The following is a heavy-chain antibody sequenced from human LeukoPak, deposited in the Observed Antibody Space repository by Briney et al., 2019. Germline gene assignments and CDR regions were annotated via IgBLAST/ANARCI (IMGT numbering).Heavy chain of an antibody. V-gene: IGHV3-21*01. D-gene: IGHD1-7*01. Sequence: GGSLRLSFEPLDSPSGTNRITGSGRPPGKGWEWVSSISSSSSYIYYADSVKGRFTISRDNAKNSLYLQMNSLRAEDTAVYYCASLLSSITGTMVRWGQGTLVTVSS. CDR1: DSPSGTN. CDR2: ISSSSSYI. J-gene: IGHJ4*02. CDR3: ASLLSSITGTMVR.